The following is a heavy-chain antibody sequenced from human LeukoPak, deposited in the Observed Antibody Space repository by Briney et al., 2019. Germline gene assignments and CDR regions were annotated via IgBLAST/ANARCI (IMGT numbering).Heavy chain of an antibody. CDR1: GFTFSSYT. CDR3: AKSRRPYSGSYRPYYFDY. J-gene: IGHJ4*02. V-gene: IGHV3-23*01. CDR2: ISGSGGST. D-gene: IGHD1-26*01. Sequence: GGSLRLSCAASGFTFSSYTMNWVRQAPGKGLEWVSAISGSGGSTYYADSVKGRFTISRDNSKTTLYLQMNSLRAEDTAVYYCAKSRRPYSGSYRPYYFDYWGQGTLVTVSS.